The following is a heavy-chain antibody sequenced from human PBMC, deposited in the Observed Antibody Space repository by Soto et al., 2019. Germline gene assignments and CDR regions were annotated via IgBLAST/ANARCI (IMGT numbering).Heavy chain of an antibody. D-gene: IGHD4-17*01. CDR1: GFTFSSYA. J-gene: IGHJ6*02. Sequence: QVQLVESGGGVVQPGRSLRLSCAASGFTFSSYAMHWVRQAPGKGLEWVAVISYDGSNKYYADSVKGRFTISRDNSKNTLYLQMNSLRAEDTAVYYCARAVTTSGMDVWGQGTTVTVSS. CDR2: ISYDGSNK. CDR3: ARAVTTSGMDV. V-gene: IGHV3-30-3*01.